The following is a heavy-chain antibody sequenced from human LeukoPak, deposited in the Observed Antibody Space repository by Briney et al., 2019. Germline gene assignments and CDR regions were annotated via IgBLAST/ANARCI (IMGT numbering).Heavy chain of an antibody. J-gene: IGHJ4*02. D-gene: IGHD4-11*01. CDR3: ARDYSNYGGGFDY. CDR2: ITSSSSTI. CDR1: GFSFSDYN. V-gene: IGHV3-48*01. Sequence: GGSLRLSCAASGFSFSDYNMNWVRQAPGKGLEWVSYITSSSSTIYYADSVKGRFTISRDSAKNSLYLQMNSLRAEDTAVYYCARDYSNYGGGFDYWGQGILVTVSS.